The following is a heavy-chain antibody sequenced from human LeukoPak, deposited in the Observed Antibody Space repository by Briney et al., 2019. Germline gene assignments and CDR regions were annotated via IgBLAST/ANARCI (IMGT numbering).Heavy chain of an antibody. CDR1: GGSISSGSYY. J-gene: IGHJ4*02. Sequence: SETLSLTCTVSGGSISSGSYYWSWIRQPPGKGLEWVGYIFYSGRTNYNPSLKSRLTISVDTSKNQFSLKLTSVTAADTAVYYCARGRRQLVRSWGYWGQGTLVTVSS. CDR3: ARGRRQLVRSWGY. CDR2: IFYSGRT. D-gene: IGHD6-13*01. V-gene: IGHV4-61*01.